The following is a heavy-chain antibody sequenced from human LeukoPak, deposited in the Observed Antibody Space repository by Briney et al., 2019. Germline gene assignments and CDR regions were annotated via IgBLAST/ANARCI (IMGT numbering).Heavy chain of an antibody. V-gene: IGHV1-69*01. CDR2: IIPIFGTA. CDR3: ARGLDPYYDFWSGYYRGFDY. CDR1: GGTFSSYA. Sequence: ASVKVSCKASGGTFSSYAISWVRQAPGQGLEWIGGIIPIFGTANYAQKFQGRVTITADESTSTAYMELSSLRSEDTAVYYCARGLDPYYDFWSGYYRGFDYWGQGTLVTVSS. J-gene: IGHJ4*02. D-gene: IGHD3-3*01.